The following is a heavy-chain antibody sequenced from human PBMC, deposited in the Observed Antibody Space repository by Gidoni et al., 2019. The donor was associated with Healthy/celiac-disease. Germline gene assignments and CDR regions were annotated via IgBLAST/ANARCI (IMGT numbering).Heavy chain of an antibody. CDR3: ARSSAPEPSDY. V-gene: IGHV3-21*01. CDR1: VVTFSSYS. D-gene: IGHD6-6*01. CDR2: ISSSSSYI. J-gene: IGHJ4*02. Sequence: EVQLVESGGGLVKPGGSLRLSCAASVVTFSSYSMNWVRQAPGKGLEWVSSISSSSSYIYYADSVKGRFTISRDNAKNSLYLQMNSLRAEDTAVYYCARSSAPEPSDYWGQGTLVTVSS.